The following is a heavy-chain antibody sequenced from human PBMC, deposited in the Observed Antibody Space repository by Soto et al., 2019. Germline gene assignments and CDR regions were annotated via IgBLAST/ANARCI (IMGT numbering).Heavy chain of an antibody. D-gene: IGHD6-13*01. CDR2: FSYRGST. J-gene: IGHJ6*03. V-gene: IGHV4-59*12. CDR1: ADSISNYY. CDR3: ASCMYSSSWYTAGDYYYYMDV. Sequence: PSETLSLTCTVSADSISNYYWSWIRQPPGKGLEWIGYFSYRGSTNYNPSLKSRVTISVDTSKNQFSLKLSSVTAADTAVYYCASCMYSSSWYTAGDYYYYMDVWGKGTTVTV.